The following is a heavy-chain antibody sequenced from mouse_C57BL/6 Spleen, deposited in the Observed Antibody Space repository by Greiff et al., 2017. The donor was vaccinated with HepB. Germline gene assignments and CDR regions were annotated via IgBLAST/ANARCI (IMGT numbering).Heavy chain of an antibody. CDR3: ASPIHYYGSSSYYFDY. D-gene: IGHD1-1*01. CDR1: GYTFTSYW. Sequence: VQLQQPGTELVKPGASVKLSCKASGYTFTSYWMHWVKQRPGQGLEWIGNINPSNGGTNYNEKFKSKATLTVDKSSSTAYMQLSSLTSEDSAVYYCASPIHYYGSSSYYFDYWGQGTTLTVSS. V-gene: IGHV1-53*01. CDR2: INPSNGGT. J-gene: IGHJ2*01.